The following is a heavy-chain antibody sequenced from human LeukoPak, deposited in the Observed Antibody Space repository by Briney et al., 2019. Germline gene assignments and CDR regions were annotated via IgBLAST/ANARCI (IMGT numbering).Heavy chain of an antibody. CDR2: IYYSGST. D-gene: IGHD4-17*01. Sequence: SETPSLTCTVSGGSISSSSYCWGWIRQPPGKGLEWIGSIYYSGSTYYNPSLKSRVTISVDTSKNQFSLKLSSVTAADTAVYYCARPVTTTPDDAFDIWGQGTMVTVSS. CDR3: ARPVTTTPDDAFDI. V-gene: IGHV4-39*01. CDR1: GGSISSSSYC. J-gene: IGHJ3*02.